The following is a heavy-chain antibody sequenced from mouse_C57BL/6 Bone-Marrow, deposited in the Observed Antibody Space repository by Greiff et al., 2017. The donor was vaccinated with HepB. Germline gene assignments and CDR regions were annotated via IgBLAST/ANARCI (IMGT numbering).Heavy chain of an antibody. CDR2: IDPETGGT. Sequence: QVQLQQSGAELVRPGASVTLSCKASGYTFTDYEMHWVKQTPVHGLEWIGAIDPETGGTAYNQKFKGKAILTADKSSSTAYMELRSLTSEDSAVYYCTREGYYGSSYPDYWGQGTTLTVSS. V-gene: IGHV1-15*01. CDR3: TREGYYGSSYPDY. CDR1: GYTFTDYE. D-gene: IGHD1-1*01. J-gene: IGHJ2*01.